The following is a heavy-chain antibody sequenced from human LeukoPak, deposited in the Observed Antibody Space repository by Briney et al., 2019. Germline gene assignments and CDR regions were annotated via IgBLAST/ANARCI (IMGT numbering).Heavy chain of an antibody. J-gene: IGHJ5*01. CDR3: AKDLHDYGNYVGWFDS. D-gene: IGHD4-11*01. CDR2: ISGSGDNT. Sequence: PGGSLRLSCAASGFTFSSFAMDWVRQAPGKGLEWVSAISGSGDNTYYAVSVKGRFTISRDNSKTTLFLQMNSLRAEDTAVYYCAKDLHDYGNYVGWFDSWGQGTLVTVSS. V-gene: IGHV3-23*01. CDR1: GFTFSSFA.